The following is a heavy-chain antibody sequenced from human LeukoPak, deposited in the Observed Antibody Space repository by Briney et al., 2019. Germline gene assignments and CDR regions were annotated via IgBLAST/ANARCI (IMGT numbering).Heavy chain of an antibody. V-gene: IGHV1-18*01. CDR1: GYTFTSYG. J-gene: IGHJ6*02. Sequence: GASVTVSCTASGYTFTSYGISWVRQAPGQGLEWMGWISAYNGNTNYAQKLQGRVTMTTDTSTSTAYMELRSQRSDDTAVYYCARGXXXLXFXEWXPVYXYYGMDVWGQGTTVTVSS. D-gene: IGHD3-3*01. CDR3: ARGXXXLXFXEWXPVYXYYGMDV. CDR2: ISAYNGNT.